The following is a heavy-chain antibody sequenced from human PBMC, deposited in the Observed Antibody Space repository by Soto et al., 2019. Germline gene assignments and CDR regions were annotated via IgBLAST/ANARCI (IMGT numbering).Heavy chain of an antibody. D-gene: IGHD6-19*01. J-gene: IGHJ4*02. CDR2: TIPVFNTG. CDR1: GDTFSSYA. CDR3: ASGIAVAGHRPWYFDY. V-gene: IGHV1-69*01. Sequence: QVKLVQSGAEVKKPGSSVKVSCKASGDTFSSYAISWVRQAPGQGLEWMGGTIPVFNTGHYEQQFQGRVTITADESTNTAYMELRSLRSEDTAVYYCASGIAVAGHRPWYFDYWGQGTLITVSS.